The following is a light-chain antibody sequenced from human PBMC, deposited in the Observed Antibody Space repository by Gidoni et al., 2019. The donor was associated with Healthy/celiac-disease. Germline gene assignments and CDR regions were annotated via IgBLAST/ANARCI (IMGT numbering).Light chain of an antibody. J-gene: IGKJ1*01. V-gene: IGKV3-15*01. CDR2: GAS. CDR3: QQYNNWTPWT. Sequence: EIVMTQSPATLSVSPGERATLSCRASQLVSSNLAWYQQKPGQAPRLLIYGASTRATGIPARFSGSGSGTEFTLTISSLQYEDFAVYYCQQYNNWTPWTFGQGTKVEIK. CDR1: QLVSSN.